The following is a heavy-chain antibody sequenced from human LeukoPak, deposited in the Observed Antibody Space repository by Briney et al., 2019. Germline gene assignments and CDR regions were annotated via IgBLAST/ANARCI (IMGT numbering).Heavy chain of an antibody. J-gene: IGHJ4*02. V-gene: IGHV3-48*01. CDR1: GFTFSDYT. CDR2: ISSTGSAR. Sequence: PGGSLRRSCAASGFTFSDYTMNWVRQAPGKGLEWVSYISSTGSARDYADSVKGRFTISRDNAKKSLSLLMNSLRAEDTAVYFCAREARGYSYGARYDIDYWGQGTLVTVSS. CDR3: AREARGYSYGARYDIDY. D-gene: IGHD5-18*01.